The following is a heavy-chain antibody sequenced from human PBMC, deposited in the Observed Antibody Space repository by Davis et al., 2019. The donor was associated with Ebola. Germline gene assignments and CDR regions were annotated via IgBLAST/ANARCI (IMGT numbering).Heavy chain of an antibody. CDR3: ARDREQWLVQGYFDS. J-gene: IGHJ4*02. Sequence: GESLKISCAASGFTFSSYSMNWVRQAPGKGLEWVSSISSSSSYIYYADSVKGRFTISRDNAKNSVFLEMNSLRDEDTAVYYCARDREQWLVQGYFDSWGQGTLVTVSS. D-gene: IGHD6-19*01. CDR1: GFTFSSYS. V-gene: IGHV3-21*06. CDR2: ISSSSSYI.